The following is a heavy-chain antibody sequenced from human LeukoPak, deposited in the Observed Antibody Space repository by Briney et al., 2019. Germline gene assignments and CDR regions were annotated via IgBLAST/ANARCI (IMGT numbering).Heavy chain of an antibody. V-gene: IGHV4-39*01. CDR3: ARLSKGRYFDYIFDH. J-gene: IGHJ4*02. Sequence: PSETPSLTCTVSGGSVSSYEYYWGWIRQPPGKGLEWIGNTYCSGSTYYNPSLKSRVTMSVDTSKNQFSLKMSSVTAADTAVYYCARLSKGRYFDYIFDHWGQGALVTVSP. CDR2: TYCSGST. D-gene: IGHD3-9*01. CDR1: GGSVSSYEYY.